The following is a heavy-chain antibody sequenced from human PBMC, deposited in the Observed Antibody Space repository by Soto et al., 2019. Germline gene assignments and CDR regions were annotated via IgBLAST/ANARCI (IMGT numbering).Heavy chain of an antibody. CDR2: ISSSSSYI. Sequence: KPGGSLRLSCAASGFTFSSYSMNWVRQAPGKGLEWVSSISSSSSYIYYADSMKGRFTISRDNAKNSLFLQMNSLRAEDTAVYYCARDRGELSPAPFDYWGQGTLVTVSS. CDR3: ARDRGELSPAPFDY. D-gene: IGHD3-16*02. J-gene: IGHJ4*02. V-gene: IGHV3-21*01. CDR1: GFTFSSYS.